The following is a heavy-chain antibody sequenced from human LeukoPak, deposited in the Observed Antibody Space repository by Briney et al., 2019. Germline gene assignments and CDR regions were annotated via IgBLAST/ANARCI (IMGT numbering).Heavy chain of an antibody. J-gene: IGHJ5*02. CDR3: ARDRRASNWFDP. CDR1: GGAITSGNYY. Sequence: SETLSLTCTVSGGAITSGNYYWSWIRQPAGKGLEWLGRIFASGSTNYNPSLKSRVIISIDTSKNQFSLKLSSVTAADTAVYYCARDRRASNWFDPWGQGTLVTVSS. CDR2: IFASGST. V-gene: IGHV4-61*02.